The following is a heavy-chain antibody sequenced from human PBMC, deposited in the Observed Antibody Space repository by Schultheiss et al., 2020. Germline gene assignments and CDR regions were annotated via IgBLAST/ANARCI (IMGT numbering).Heavy chain of an antibody. V-gene: IGHV1-2*02. CDR3: ARGVIAVAGTGGIDY. J-gene: IGHJ4*02. CDR2: INPNSGGT. D-gene: IGHD6-19*01. CDR1: GYTFTGYY. Sequence: ASVKVSCKASGYTFTGYYMHWVRQAPGQGLEWMGWINPNSGGTNYAQKFQGRVTMTRNTSISTAYMELSSLRSEDTAVYYCARGVIAVAGTGGIDYWGQGTLVTVSS.